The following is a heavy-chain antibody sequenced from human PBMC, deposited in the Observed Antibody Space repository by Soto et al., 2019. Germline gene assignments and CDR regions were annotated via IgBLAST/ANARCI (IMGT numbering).Heavy chain of an antibody. CDR3: ARIGVSIAAAGADY. Sequence: SETLSLTCSVSGGSIGSSSYYFGWIRQPPGKGLEWIGSLYYTGTTNYNSSLKSRVTISADKSQNQFSLKLSSVTAADTAVYYCARIGVSIAAAGADYWGQGTLVTVSS. J-gene: IGHJ4*02. V-gene: IGHV4-39*07. D-gene: IGHD6-13*01. CDR1: GGSIGSSSYY. CDR2: LYYTGTT.